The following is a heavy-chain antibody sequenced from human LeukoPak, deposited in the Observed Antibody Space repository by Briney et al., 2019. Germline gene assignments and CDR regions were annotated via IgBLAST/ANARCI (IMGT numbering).Heavy chain of an antibody. J-gene: IGHJ4*02. Sequence: SETLSLTXSVSGGSISSSSYYWGGIRQPPGKGLEWIGSIYYGGSTYYNPSLKSRVTVSVDTSKNQFSLKLSSVTAADTAVYYCARTITMVRGAPLVFDYWGQGTLVTVSS. CDR1: GGSISSSSYY. CDR2: IYYGGST. D-gene: IGHD3-10*01. V-gene: IGHV4-39*01. CDR3: ARTITMVRGAPLVFDY.